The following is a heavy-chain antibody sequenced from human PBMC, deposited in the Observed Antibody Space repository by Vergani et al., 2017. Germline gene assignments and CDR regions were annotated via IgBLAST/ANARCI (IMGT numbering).Heavy chain of an antibody. Sequence: QVQLQESGPGLVRPSETLSLTCTVSGGSLSGYYWNWIRQTPGEGLEWIGYVEDSGYFNYNPTLKTRVSMSSETSNNQFSLMLSSVTVADTAVYYFARSIVSRNPPDYFDNWGQGTLVTVSS. J-gene: IGHJ4*02. CDR3: ARSIVSRNPPDYFDN. CDR2: VEDSGYF. CDR1: GGSLSGYY. D-gene: IGHD1-14*01. V-gene: IGHV4-59*01.